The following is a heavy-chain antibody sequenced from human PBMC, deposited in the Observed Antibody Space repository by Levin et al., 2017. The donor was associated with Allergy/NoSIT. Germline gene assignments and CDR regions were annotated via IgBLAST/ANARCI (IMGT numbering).Heavy chain of an antibody. Sequence: GSLRLSCSVSGGSVSSGTYYWSWLRRPPGKGLEWIGYINYRGVTKYNPSLKSRVTISVDTSKNEFSLKVTSVTAADTAVYYCARNRIIVAGGNDYYYGMDGWGQGTTVTVSS. D-gene: IGHD5-12*01. J-gene: IGHJ6*02. CDR3: ARNRIIVAGGNDYYYGMDG. CDR1: GGSVSSGTYY. CDR2: INYRGVT. V-gene: IGHV4-61*01.